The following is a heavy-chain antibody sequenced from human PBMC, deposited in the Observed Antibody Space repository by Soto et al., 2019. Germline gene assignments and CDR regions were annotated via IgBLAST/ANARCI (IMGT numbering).Heavy chain of an antibody. CDR3: ARDVGYYDSSGRYYFDY. J-gene: IGHJ4*02. CDR1: GGSISSGGYY. CDR2: IYYSGST. Sequence: TLSLTCTVSGGSISSGGYYWSWIRQHPGKGLEWIGYIYYSGSTYYNPSLKSRVTISVDTSKNQFSLKLSSVTAADTAVYYCARDVGYYDSSGRYYFDYWGQGTLVTVSS. V-gene: IGHV4-31*03. D-gene: IGHD3-22*01.